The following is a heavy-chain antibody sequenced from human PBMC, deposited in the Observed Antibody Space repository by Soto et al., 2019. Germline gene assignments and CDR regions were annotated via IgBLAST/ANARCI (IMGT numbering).Heavy chain of an antibody. CDR1: GFTFSSYG. CDR3: AKSEQRALWIAAAGTAIDY. CDR2: ISYDGSNK. J-gene: IGHJ4*02. V-gene: IGHV3-30*18. D-gene: IGHD6-13*01. Sequence: QVQLVESGGGVVQPGRSLRLSCEASGFTFSSYGMHWVRQAPGKGLEWVAVISYDGSNKYYADSEKGRFTISRDNSKNTLYLQMNSLRAEDTAVYYCAKSEQRALWIAAAGTAIDYWGQGTLVTVSS.